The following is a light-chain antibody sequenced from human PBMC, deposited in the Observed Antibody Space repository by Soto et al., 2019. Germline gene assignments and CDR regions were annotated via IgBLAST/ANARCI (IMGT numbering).Light chain of an antibody. Sequence: QSALTQPPSVSGSPGQSVTISCTGTSSDVGSYNRVSWYQQPPGTAPKLMIYDVTKRPSGVPDRISGSKSGNTASLTISGLQAEDEADYYCCSYAGSYPGVFGGGTKLTVL. CDR3: CSYAGSYPGV. V-gene: IGLV2-18*02. CDR1: SSDVGSYNR. CDR2: DVT. J-gene: IGLJ2*01.